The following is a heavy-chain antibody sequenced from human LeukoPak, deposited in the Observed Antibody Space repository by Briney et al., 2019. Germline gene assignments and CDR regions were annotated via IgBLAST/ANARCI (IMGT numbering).Heavy chain of an antibody. Sequence: PSETLSLTCTVSGGSISNYYWSWIRQSAGKGLGWIGRIYTSGSTNYNPSLKSRVSMSVDTSKNQFSLRLRSVTAADTAVYYCARESGYYYDTSGYTFDYWGQGILVSVSS. V-gene: IGHV4-4*07. D-gene: IGHD3-22*01. J-gene: IGHJ4*02. CDR2: IYTSGST. CDR1: GGSISNYY. CDR3: ARESGYYYDTSGYTFDY.